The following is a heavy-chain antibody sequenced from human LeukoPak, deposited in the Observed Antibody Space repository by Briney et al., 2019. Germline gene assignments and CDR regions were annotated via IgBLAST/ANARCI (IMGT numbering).Heavy chain of an antibody. CDR1: GFTFSSYG. Sequence: GGSLRLSCAASGFTFSSYGMHWVRQAPGKGLEWVAFIRYDGSNKYYADSMKGRFTISRDNAKNTLYLQMNSLRAEDTAVYYCARDLSSTSSAQDWGQGTLVTVSS. CDR3: ARDLSSTSSAQD. D-gene: IGHD2-2*01. CDR2: IRYDGSNK. V-gene: IGHV3-30*02. J-gene: IGHJ4*02.